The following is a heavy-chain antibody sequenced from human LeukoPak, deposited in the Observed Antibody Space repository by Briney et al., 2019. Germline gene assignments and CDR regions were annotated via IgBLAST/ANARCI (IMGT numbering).Heavy chain of an antibody. CDR1: GFTFSSYW. D-gene: IGHD3-10*01. Sequence: GGSLRLSCAASGFTFSSYWMHWVRQAPGKGLEWVGRIKSKIGGATADYAAPVKDRFTISRDDSKNTLYLQMNSLKTEDTAVYYCATDRAWFDPWGQGTLVTVSS. J-gene: IGHJ5*02. CDR3: ATDRAWFDP. V-gene: IGHV3-15*01. CDR2: IKSKIGGATA.